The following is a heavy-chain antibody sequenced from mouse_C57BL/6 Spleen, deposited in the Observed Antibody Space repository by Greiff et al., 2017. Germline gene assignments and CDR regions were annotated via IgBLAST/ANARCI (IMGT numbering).Heavy chain of an antibody. J-gene: IGHJ2*01. CDR2: IDPEDGDT. CDR1: GFNIKDYY. CDR3: TRGTGSSRDY. D-gene: IGHD1-1*01. Sequence: VQLQQSGAELVRPGASVKLSCTASGFNIKDYYMHWVKQRPEQGLEWIGRIDPEDGDTEYAPKFQGKATMTADTSSNTAYLQLSSLTSEDTADYYCTRGTGSSRDYWGQGTTLTVSS. V-gene: IGHV14-1*01.